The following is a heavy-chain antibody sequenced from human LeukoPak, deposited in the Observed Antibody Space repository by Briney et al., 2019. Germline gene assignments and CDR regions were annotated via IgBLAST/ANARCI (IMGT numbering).Heavy chain of an antibody. D-gene: IGHD2-8*02. V-gene: IGHV3-30*02. Sequence: GGSLRLSCAASGFTFSSYGMHWVRQAPGKGLEWVAFIRYDGSNKYYADSVKGRFTISRDNSKNTLFLQMTSLRADDTAVYYCARDDPVVYATYDHWGQGTLVTVSS. J-gene: IGHJ4*02. CDR3: ARDDPVVYATYDH. CDR1: GFTFSSYG. CDR2: IRYDGSNK.